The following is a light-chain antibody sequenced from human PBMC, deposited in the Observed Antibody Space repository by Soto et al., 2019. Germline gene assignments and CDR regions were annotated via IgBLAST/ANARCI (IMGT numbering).Light chain of an antibody. Sequence: EILMTQSPSTLSVSPGERATLSCRASQSVSSNLAWYQQKPGQAPRLLIYGASTRATGIPARFSGSGSETEFTLTITSLQYQDFAVYYCHQRNQFGQGTRLEIK. V-gene: IGKV3-15*01. J-gene: IGKJ5*01. CDR1: QSVSSN. CDR3: HQRNQ. CDR2: GAS.